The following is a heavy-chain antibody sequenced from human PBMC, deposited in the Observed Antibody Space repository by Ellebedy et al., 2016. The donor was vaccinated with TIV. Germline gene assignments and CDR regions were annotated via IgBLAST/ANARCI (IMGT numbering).Heavy chain of an antibody. D-gene: IGHD5-24*01. CDR1: GFTFSSYG. CDR2: IWYDGSNK. V-gene: IGHV3-33*08. CDR3: ARDGFGNGHNSRLFDY. Sequence: GESLKISCAASGFTFSSYGMHWVRQAPGQGLEWVAVIWYDGSNKYYADPVKGRFTISRDNSKNTLYLQMNRLRAEDTAVYYCARDGFGNGHNSRLFDYWGQGTLVTVSS. J-gene: IGHJ4*02.